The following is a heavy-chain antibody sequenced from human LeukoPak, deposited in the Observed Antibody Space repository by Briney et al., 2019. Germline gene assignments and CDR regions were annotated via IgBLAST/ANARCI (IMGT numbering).Heavy chain of an antibody. J-gene: IGHJ6*03. CDR2: IYYSGST. CDR1: GGSISSYY. Sequence: PSETLSLTCTVSGGSISSYYWSWIRQPPGKGLEWIGYIYYSGSTNYNPFLKSRVTISVDTSKNQFSVKLSSVTAADTAVYYCARAAAAGYYYYYYMDVWGKGTTVTVSS. CDR3: ARAAAAGYYYYYYMDV. D-gene: IGHD6-13*01. V-gene: IGHV4-59*01.